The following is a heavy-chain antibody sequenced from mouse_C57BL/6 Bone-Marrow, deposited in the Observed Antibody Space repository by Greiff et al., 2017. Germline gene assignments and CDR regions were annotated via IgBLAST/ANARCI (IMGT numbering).Heavy chain of an antibody. CDR3: ARKWTTVVADYAMDY. Sequence: EVQVVESGPELVKPGASVKISCKASGYSFTDYNMNWVKQSNGKSLEWIAVINPNYGTTSYNQKFKGKATLTVDQSYSTAYMQLNSLTSEDSAVYYCARKWTTVVADYAMDYWGQGTSVTVSS. D-gene: IGHD1-1*01. J-gene: IGHJ4*01. CDR1: GYSFTDYN. V-gene: IGHV1-39*01. CDR2: INPNYGTT.